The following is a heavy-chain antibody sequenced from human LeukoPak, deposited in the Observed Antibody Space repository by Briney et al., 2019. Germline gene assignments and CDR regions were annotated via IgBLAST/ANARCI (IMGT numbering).Heavy chain of an antibody. V-gene: IGHV1-18*01. Sequence: ASVKVSCKASGYTFTSYGISWVRQAPGQGLEWMGWISAYNGNTNYAQKLQGRVTMTTDTSTSTACMELRSLRSDDTAVYYCARRSGWSYYYYGMDVWGQGITVTVSS. CDR1: GYTFTSYG. CDR3: ARRSGWSYYYYGMDV. D-gene: IGHD6-19*01. CDR2: ISAYNGNT. J-gene: IGHJ6*02.